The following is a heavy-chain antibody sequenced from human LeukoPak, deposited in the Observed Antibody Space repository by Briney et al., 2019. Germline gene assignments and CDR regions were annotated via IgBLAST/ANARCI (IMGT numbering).Heavy chain of an antibody. J-gene: IGHJ4*02. Sequence: GASVKVSFKASGYTFTSYGVSWVRQAPGQGLEWMGWISAYNGYTNYAQKLQGRVTMTTDTSTSTAYMELRSLRSDDTAVYYCARDLNAYGDYSPNYFVYWGQGTLVTVSS. D-gene: IGHD4-17*01. CDR3: ARDLNAYGDYSPNYFVY. CDR2: ISAYNGYT. V-gene: IGHV1-18*01. CDR1: GYTFTSYG.